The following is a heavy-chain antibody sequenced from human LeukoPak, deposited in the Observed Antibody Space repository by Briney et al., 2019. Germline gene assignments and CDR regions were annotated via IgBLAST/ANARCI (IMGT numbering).Heavy chain of an antibody. J-gene: IGHJ6*03. CDR3: ARGLRRYYYYYYMDV. V-gene: IGHV4-39*07. Sequence: KSSETLSLTCTVSGGSISSSTYYWGWIRQPPGKGLEWIGEINHSGSTNYNPSLKSRVTISVDTSKNQFSLKLSSVTAADTAVYYCARGLRRYYYYYYMDVWGKGTTVTVSS. CDR2: INHSGST. CDR1: GGSISSSTYY.